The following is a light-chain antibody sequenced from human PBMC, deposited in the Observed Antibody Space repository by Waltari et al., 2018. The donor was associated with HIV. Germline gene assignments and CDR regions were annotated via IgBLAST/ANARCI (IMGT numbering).Light chain of an antibody. CDR1: QSLLHSNEYNY. Sequence: IVMTQFLLSMPVNPGEPASISCMSTQSLLHSNEYNYLSRFLQKPGQSPRLLIYLGSNRASGVPDSFSGGGSGTNFTLKIRRVEADYVGVYCCMQGLQTPLTLGPCTKVDI. V-gene: IGKV2-28*01. J-gene: IGKJ3*01. CDR2: LGS. CDR3: MQGLQTPLT.